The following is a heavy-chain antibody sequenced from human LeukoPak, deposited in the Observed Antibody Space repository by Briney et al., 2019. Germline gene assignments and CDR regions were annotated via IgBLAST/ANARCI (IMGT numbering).Heavy chain of an antibody. CDR1: VGTFSSYA. CDR2: IIPIFGTA. D-gene: IGHD3-16*01. CDR3: ARDQGGSLYYYGMDV. V-gene: IGHV1-69*13. J-gene: IGHJ6*02. Sequence: SVKVSCKASVGTFSSYAISWVRQAPEQGLEWMGGIIPIFGTANYAQKFQGRVTITADESTSTAYMELSSLRSEDTAVYYCARDQGGSLYYYGMDVWGQGTTVTVSS.